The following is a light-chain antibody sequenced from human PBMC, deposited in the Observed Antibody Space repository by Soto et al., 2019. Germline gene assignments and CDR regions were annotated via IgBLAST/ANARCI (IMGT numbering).Light chain of an antibody. CDR3: QQRKSYPIT. CDR1: QDINTY. J-gene: IGKJ5*01. Sequence: DIQLTQAPSFLSASVGDRVTITCRASQDINTYLAWYQQKPGKAPKRLSFAASTLQNGVPSRFSGSGSGTEFTVTITSLQPEDFATYYCQQRKSYPITFGQGTRLEIK. CDR2: AAS. V-gene: IGKV1-9*01.